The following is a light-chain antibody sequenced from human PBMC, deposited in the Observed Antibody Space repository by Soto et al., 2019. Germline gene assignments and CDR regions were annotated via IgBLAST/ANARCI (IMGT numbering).Light chain of an antibody. CDR3: AVWDDSLSYV. CDR2: SNN. J-gene: IGLJ1*01. V-gene: IGLV1-44*01. Sequence: QSVLTQPPSASGTPGQRVTISCSGSSSNIGSNTVTWYQQLPGTAPKLLIYSNNQRPSGVPDRFSGSKSGTSASLAINGLQSEDEADYYCAVWDDSLSYVFGTGTKVTVL. CDR1: SSNIGSNT.